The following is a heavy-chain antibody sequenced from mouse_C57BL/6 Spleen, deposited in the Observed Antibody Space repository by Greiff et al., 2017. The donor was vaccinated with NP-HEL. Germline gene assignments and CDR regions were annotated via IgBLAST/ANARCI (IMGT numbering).Heavy chain of an antibody. CDR3: ITTVVATGYFDV. D-gene: IGHD1-1*01. J-gene: IGHJ1*03. CDR2: IDPENGDT. Sequence: VQLQQSGAELVRPGASVKLSCTASGFNIKDDYMHWVKQRPEQGLEWIGWIDPENGDTEYASKFQGKATITADTSSNTAYLQLSSLTSEDTAVYYCITTVVATGYFDVWGTGTTVTVSS. V-gene: IGHV14-4*01. CDR1: GFNIKDDY.